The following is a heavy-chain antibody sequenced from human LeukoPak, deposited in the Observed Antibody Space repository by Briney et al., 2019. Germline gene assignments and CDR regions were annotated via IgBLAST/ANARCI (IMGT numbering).Heavy chain of an antibody. CDR2: ISGSGDST. J-gene: IGHJ4*02. Sequence: GGSLRLSCAASGFTFRSYAMSWVRQAPGKGLKWVSEISGSGDSTYHADSVHGRFTISRDNSKNTLYLQMNSLRAEDTAVYYCARRAGAYSHPYDYWGQGTLVTVSS. V-gene: IGHV3-23*01. D-gene: IGHD4/OR15-4a*01. CDR3: ARRAGAYSHPYDY. CDR1: GFTFRSYA.